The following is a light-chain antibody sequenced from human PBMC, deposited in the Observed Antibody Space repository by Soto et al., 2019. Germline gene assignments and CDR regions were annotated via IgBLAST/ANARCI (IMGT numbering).Light chain of an antibody. V-gene: IGKV3-20*01. CDR2: ATT. Sequence: ENVLTQSPGTLSLSPGYGASLSCRASQRLISVYYGWYQQKEGQAPMLIMYATTRRATGLPDRFTGSGSETEFTLNISRVEPEDFAIYYCQQCYALPLTFGRGTSVEIK. CDR1: QRLISVY. J-gene: IGKJ4*02. CDR3: QQCYALPLT.